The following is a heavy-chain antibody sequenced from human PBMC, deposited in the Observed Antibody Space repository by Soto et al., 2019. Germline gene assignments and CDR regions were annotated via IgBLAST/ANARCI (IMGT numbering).Heavy chain of an antibody. V-gene: IGHV4-59*01. J-gene: IGHJ5*02. CDR1: GGSISSNY. CDR3: ARGVSSGYYLGVSWFDP. D-gene: IGHD3-22*01. Sequence: SETLSLTCTVSGGSISSNYWSWIRQPPGKGLEWIGYIHYDGSTNYNTSLKSRVTISVDTSKNQFSLKLTSVTPADTAVYYCARGVSSGYYLGVSWFDPWGQGTLVTVSS. CDR2: IHYDGST.